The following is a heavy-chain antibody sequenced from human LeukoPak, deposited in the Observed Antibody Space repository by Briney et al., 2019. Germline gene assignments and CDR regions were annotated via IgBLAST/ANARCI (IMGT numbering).Heavy chain of an antibody. CDR2: ISAYNGNT. CDR1: GYTFTSYG. J-gene: IGHJ3*02. CDR3: ATPSPSDYGDYFAFDI. D-gene: IGHD4-17*01. V-gene: IGHV1-18*01. Sequence: ASVKVSCKASGYTFTSYGISWVRQAPGQRLEWMGWISAYNGNTNYAQKLQGRVTMTTDTSTSTAYMELRSLRSDDTAVYYCATPSPSDYGDYFAFDIWGQGTMVTVSS.